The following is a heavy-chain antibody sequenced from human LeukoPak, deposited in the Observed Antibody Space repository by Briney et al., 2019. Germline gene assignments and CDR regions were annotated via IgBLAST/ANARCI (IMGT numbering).Heavy chain of an antibody. CDR3: ARGGDYEIDY. CDR1: GVSIRTYY. D-gene: IGHD4-17*01. CDR2: IYRGST. J-gene: IGHJ4*02. V-gene: IGHV4-59*01. Sequence: SETLSLTCTVSGVSIRTYYWNWIRQPPGKGPEWIGYIYRGSTNYNPSFESRVTISVDTPKNQFSLKLSSVTAADTAVYYCARGGDYEIDYWGQGILATVSS.